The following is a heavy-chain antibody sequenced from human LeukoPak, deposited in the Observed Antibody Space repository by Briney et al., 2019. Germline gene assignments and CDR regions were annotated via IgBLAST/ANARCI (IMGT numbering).Heavy chain of an antibody. Sequence: SETLSLTCAVYGGSFSGYYWSWIRQPPGKGLEWIGEINHSGSTNYNPSLKSRVTISVDTSKNQLSLKLSSVTAADTAVYYCARATYYYDSSGYYPLNWFDPWGQGTLATVSS. CDR3: ARATYYYDSSGYYPLNWFDP. CDR2: INHSGST. J-gene: IGHJ5*02. V-gene: IGHV4-34*01. D-gene: IGHD3-22*01. CDR1: GGSFSGYY.